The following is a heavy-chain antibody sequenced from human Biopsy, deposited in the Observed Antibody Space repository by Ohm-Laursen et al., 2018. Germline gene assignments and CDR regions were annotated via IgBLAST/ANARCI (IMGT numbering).Heavy chain of an antibody. V-gene: IGHV3-23*01. Sequence: SLRLSCTASGFTFSSYAMTWFRQAPGKGLEWVSTISGNSGIIYDTDSVKGRFTISRDNSKNALYLQMNSLRVEDTAVYYCARGPSGVATIGRGQGTLVTVSS. J-gene: IGHJ4*02. CDR3: ARGPSGVATIG. CDR2: ISGNSGII. D-gene: IGHD5-24*01. CDR1: GFTFSSYA.